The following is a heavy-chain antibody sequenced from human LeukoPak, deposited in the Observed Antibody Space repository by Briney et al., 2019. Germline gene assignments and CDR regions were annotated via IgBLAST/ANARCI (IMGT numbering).Heavy chain of an antibody. V-gene: IGHV1-8*02. D-gene: IGHD2-15*01. CDR2: MNPNSGNT. CDR1: GYTFTSYD. CDR3: ARLVVVAATRLYYYGMDV. Sequence: GASVKVFCKASGYTFTSYDINWVRQATGQGLEWMGWMNPNSGNTGYAQKFQGRVTMTRNTSISTAYMELSSLRSEDTAVYYCARLVVVAATRLYYYGMDVWGQGTTVTVSS. J-gene: IGHJ6*02.